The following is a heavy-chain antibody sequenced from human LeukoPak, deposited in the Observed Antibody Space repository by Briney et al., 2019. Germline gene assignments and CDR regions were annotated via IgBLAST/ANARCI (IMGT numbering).Heavy chain of an antibody. D-gene: IGHD6-13*01. V-gene: IGHV3-21*01. CDR3: AKAGYSSSFTDH. CDR1: GLTLSNVW. J-gene: IGHJ4*02. Sequence: PGGSLRLSCAVSGLTLSNVWMNWVRQAPGKGLEWVSSISSSSSYIYYADSVKGRFTISRDNAKNSLYLQMNSLRAEDTAVYYCAKAGYSSSFTDHWGQGTLVTVSS. CDR2: ISSSSSYI.